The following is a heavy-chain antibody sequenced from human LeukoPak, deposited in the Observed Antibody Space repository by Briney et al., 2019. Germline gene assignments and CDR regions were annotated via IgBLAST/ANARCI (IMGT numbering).Heavy chain of an antibody. CDR2: IYYSGST. V-gene: IGHV4-59*12. D-gene: IGHD5-12*01. J-gene: IGHJ4*02. CDR1: GGSISSYY. CDR3: ARAYSGYGASYFDY. Sequence: PSETLSLTCTVSGGSISSYYWSWIRQPPGKGLEWIGYIYYSGSTNYNPSLKSRVTISVDTSKNQFSLKLSSVTAADTAVYYCARAYSGYGASYFDYWGQGTLVTVSS.